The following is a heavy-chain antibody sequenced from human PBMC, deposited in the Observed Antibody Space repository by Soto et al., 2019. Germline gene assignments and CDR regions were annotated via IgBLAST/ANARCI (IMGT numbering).Heavy chain of an antibody. D-gene: IGHD3-9*01. CDR2: IYWDDDK. J-gene: IGHJ4*02. CDR1: GFSLSTSGVG. V-gene: IGHV2-5*02. CDR3: AHLRGTIQFDY. Sequence: ITLKESGPTLVKPTQTLTLTCTFSGFSLSTSGVGVGWIRQPPGKAMEWLALIYWDDDKRYSPSLKSRLTTIKDTSKNQVVLTKINMDPVNTATYYCAHLRGTIQFDYWGQETLVTVSS.